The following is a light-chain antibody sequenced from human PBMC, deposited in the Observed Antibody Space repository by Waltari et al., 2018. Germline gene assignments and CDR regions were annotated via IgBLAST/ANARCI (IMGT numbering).Light chain of an antibody. J-gene: IGKJ1*01. CDR1: QSLVHSDGNTY. CDR2: KVS. CDR3: MQGTHWPWT. V-gene: IGKV2-30*02. Sequence: DVVMTQSPLSLPVTLGQPASISCRSCQSLVHSDGNTYLNWFQQRPGQSPRRLIYKVSNRDSGVPDRVSGSGSGTDFTLKISRVEAEDVGVYYCMQGTHWPWTFGQGTKVDIK.